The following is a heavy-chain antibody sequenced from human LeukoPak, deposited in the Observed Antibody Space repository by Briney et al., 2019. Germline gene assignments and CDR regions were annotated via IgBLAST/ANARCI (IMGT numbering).Heavy chain of an antibody. CDR3: ASLDIVVVPAATYGMDV. V-gene: IGHV1-2*06. J-gene: IGHJ6*02. CDR2: INPNSGGT. D-gene: IGHD2-2*01. CDR1: GYTFTGYY. Sequence: ASVKVSCKASGYTFTGYYMHWVRQAPGQGLEWMGRINPNSGGTNYAQKFQGRVTMTRDTSISTAYMELSRLRSDDTAVYYCASLDIVVVPAATYGMDVWGQGTTVTVSS.